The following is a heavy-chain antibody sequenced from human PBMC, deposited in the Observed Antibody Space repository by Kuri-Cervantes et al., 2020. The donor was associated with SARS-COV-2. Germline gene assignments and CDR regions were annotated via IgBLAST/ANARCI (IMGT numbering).Heavy chain of an antibody. CDR2: IYHSGST. Sequence: SETLSLTCTVSGYSISSGYCWGWIRQPPGKGLEWIGSIYHSGSTYYNPSLKSRVTISVDTSKNQFSLKLSSVTAADTAVYYCARAGIGAVAGNFDYWGQGTLVTVSS. J-gene: IGHJ4*02. D-gene: IGHD6-19*01. V-gene: IGHV4-38-2*02. CDR1: GYSISSGYC. CDR3: ARAGIGAVAGNFDY.